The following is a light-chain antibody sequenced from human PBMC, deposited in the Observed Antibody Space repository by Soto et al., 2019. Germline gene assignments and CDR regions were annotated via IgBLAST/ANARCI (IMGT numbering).Light chain of an antibody. J-gene: IGLJ2*01. Sequence: QSVLTQPPSASGTPGQRVTISCSGSSSNIGSNTVNWYHQLPGTAPKLLIYVNDQRPSGVPDRFSGSKSGTSASLVISGLQSEDEADYYCAAWDDSLNVVAFGGGTKLTVL. CDR2: VND. CDR1: SSNIGSNT. CDR3: AAWDDSLNVVA. V-gene: IGLV1-44*01.